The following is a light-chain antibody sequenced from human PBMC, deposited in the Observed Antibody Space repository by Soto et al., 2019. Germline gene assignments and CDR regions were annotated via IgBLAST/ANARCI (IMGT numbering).Light chain of an antibody. V-gene: IGKV1-9*01. CDR1: QDVSRY. J-gene: IGKJ3*01. Sequence: DIQLTQSPSFLSASVGDRVTITCRASQDVSRYLAWYQQKPGKAPNLLIYAASTLRSGVPSRFSGSGSETEFTFTISSLQPEDFATYYCQQLNSYVFAFGPGTKVDIK. CDR3: QQLNSYVFA. CDR2: AAS.